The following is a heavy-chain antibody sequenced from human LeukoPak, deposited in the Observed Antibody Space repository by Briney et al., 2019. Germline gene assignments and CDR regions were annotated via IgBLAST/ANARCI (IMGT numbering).Heavy chain of an antibody. V-gene: IGHV4-34*01. J-gene: IGHJ4*02. CDR3: ARGRTYYYDSSGYYFY. D-gene: IGHD3-22*01. Sequence: SETLSLTCAVYGGSFSGYYWSWIRQPPGKGLEWNGEINHSGSTNYNPSLKSRVTISVDTSKNQFSLKLSSVTAADTAVYYCARGRTYYYDSSGYYFYWGQGILVTVSS. CDR2: INHSGST. CDR1: GGSFSGYY.